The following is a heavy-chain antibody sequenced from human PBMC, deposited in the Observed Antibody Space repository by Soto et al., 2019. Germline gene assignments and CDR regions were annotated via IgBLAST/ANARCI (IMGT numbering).Heavy chain of an antibody. CDR2: IYWDDDK. J-gene: IGHJ4*02. D-gene: IGHD5-18*01. CDR1: GFSLTTRGVG. CDR3: AHRGYRYFNWHHGYFDY. V-gene: IGHV2-5*02. Sequence: SGPTLVNPTQTLALTCTFSGFSLTTRGVGVGWIRKTPGKALEWLAVIYWDDDKRYNPSLKNRLTITKDTSKNQVVLIMADMDPVDTGTYFCAHRGYRYFNWHHGYFDYWVQGTLVTVSS.